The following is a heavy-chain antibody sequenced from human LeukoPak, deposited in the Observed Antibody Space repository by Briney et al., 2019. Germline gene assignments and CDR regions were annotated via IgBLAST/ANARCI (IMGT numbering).Heavy chain of an antibody. CDR1: GFTFSNYA. V-gene: IGHV3-23*01. Sequence: PGGSLRLSCAASGFTFSNYAMSWVRQAPGKGLEWVSSISATGGGKFYADSVKGRFTISRDTSKNTLYLQMDGLRAEDTAVYYCARERGSGYYYFDYWGQGTLVTVSS. J-gene: IGHJ4*02. D-gene: IGHD5-12*01. CDR3: ARERGSGYYYFDY. CDR2: ISATGGGK.